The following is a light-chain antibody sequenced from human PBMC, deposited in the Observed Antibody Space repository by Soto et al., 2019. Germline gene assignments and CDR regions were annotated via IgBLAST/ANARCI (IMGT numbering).Light chain of an antibody. J-gene: IGLJ3*02. CDR3: QSYDSSLSGWL. CDR2: ANI. Sequence: QSVLTQPPSVSGAPGQRVTISCTGSSSNIGADYDIHWYQHLPGTAPKLLIYANINRPSGVPVRFSGSKSGTSASLAITELQAEDEADYYCQSYDSSLSGWLFGGGTKVTVL. V-gene: IGLV1-40*01. CDR1: SSNIGADYD.